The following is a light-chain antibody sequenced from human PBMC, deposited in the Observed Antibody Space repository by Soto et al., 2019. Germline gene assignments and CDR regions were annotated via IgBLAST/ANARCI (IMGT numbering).Light chain of an antibody. V-gene: IGKV3-15*01. CDR3: QHYQNLWA. CDR2: RAS. CDR1: QSVYSN. J-gene: IGKJ1*01. Sequence: EIVMTQSPATLSVSPGERATLSCRASQSVYSNVAWYQQRPGQAPRLLIYRASTRPTGIPARFSGSGSGTEFTLTISSLQSEDFAVYYCQHYQNLWAFGQGTKVEIK.